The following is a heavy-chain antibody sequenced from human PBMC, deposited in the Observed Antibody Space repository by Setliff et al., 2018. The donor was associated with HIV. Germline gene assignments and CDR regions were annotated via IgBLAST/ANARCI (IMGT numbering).Heavy chain of an antibody. CDR2: ISGSGTST. V-gene: IGHV3-23*01. Sequence: GGSLRLSCAASGFTFSSYAMSWVRQAPGKGLEWVSGISGSGTSTYYADSVKGRFTISRDNAKNSLYLQMNSLRAEDTAVYYCARFANYYHTSGYGWFDPWGQGTLVTVSS. J-gene: IGHJ5*02. CDR1: GFTFSSYA. D-gene: IGHD3-22*01. CDR3: ARFANYYHTSGYGWFDP.